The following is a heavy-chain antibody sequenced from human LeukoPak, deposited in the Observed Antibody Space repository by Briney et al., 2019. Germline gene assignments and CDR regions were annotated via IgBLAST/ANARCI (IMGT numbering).Heavy chain of an antibody. D-gene: IGHD6-25*01. CDR1: GFTFSSYW. CDR3: TRGLSGARNTFDI. CDR2: INSDGRST. J-gene: IGHJ3*02. Sequence: GGSLRLSCAASGFTFSSYWMHWVRQAPGKGLVWVSRINSDGRSTYYADSVRGRFTISRDNAKDTLSLQMNSLRAEDTAVYYCTRGLSGARNTFDIWGLGTTVTVSS. V-gene: IGHV3-74*01.